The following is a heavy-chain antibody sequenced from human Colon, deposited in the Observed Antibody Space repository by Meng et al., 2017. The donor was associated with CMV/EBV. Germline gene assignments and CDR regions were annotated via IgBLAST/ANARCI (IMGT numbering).Heavy chain of an antibody. CDR1: GYTFTAYH. CDR2: INPTTGGT. J-gene: IGHJ4*02. V-gene: IGHV1-2*02. Sequence: ASVKVSCKASGYTFTAYHIHWVRQAPGQGFEWMGWINPTTGGTSYAQKFQGRVTMTRDTSISTAYMELSRLRSDDTALYYCGRYPVDGSASIDYWGQGTLVPSPQ. CDR3: GRYPVDGSASIDY. D-gene: IGHD3-10*01.